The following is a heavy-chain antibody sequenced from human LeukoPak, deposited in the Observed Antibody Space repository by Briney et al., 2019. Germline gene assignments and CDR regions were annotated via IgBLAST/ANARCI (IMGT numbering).Heavy chain of an antibody. CDR3: AKSTAYSITMIVVIKPMDV. CDR1: GFTFSSYG. J-gene: IGHJ6*02. V-gene: IGHV3-30*02. D-gene: IGHD3-22*01. Sequence: GGSLRLSCAASGFTFSSYGMHWVRQAPGKGLEWVAFIRYDGSNKYYADSVKGRFTISRDSSKNTLYLQMNSLRAEDTAVYYCAKSTAYSITMIVVIKPMDVWGQGTTVTVSS. CDR2: IRYDGSNK.